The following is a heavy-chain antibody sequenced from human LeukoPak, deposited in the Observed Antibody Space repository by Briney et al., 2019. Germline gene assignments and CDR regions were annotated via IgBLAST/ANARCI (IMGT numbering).Heavy chain of an antibody. CDR1: GYTLTELS. V-gene: IGHV1-24*01. D-gene: IGHD3-9*01. CDR2: FDPEDGET. J-gene: IGHJ4*02. CDR3: ARNTIGYYDILTGYFDY. Sequence: ASVKVSCKVSGYTLTELSMHWVRQAPGKGLEWMGGFDPEDGETIYAQKFQGRVTMTEDTSTDTAYMELSSLRSEDTAVYYCARNTIGYYDILTGYFDYWGQGTLVTVSS.